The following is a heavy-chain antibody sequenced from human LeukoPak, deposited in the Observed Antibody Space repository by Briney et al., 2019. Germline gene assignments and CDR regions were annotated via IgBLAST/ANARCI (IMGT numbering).Heavy chain of an antibody. J-gene: IGHJ6*03. CDR1: AFTFSDYF. D-gene: IGHD6-19*01. CDR3: ARVAIAVANYYMDV. CDR2: ISSRGSTT. V-gene: IGHV3-11*04. Sequence: GGSLRLSCAASAFTFSDYFMSWIRQAPGKGLEWVSYISSRGSTTYYADSVKGRFTISRDNAKNSLYLQMTSLRAEDTAVYYCARVAIAVANYYMDVWGKGTTVTVSS.